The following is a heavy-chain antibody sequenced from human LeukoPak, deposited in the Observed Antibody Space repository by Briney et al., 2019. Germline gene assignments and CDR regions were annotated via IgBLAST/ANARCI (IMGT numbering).Heavy chain of an antibody. CDR3: AAVIAAPGTNWFDP. CDR1: GGSISSGDYY. CDR2: IYYSGST. D-gene: IGHD6-25*01. J-gene: IGHJ5*02. V-gene: IGHV4-30-4*01. Sequence: PSGTLSLTCTVSGGSISSGDYYWSWIRQPPGKGLEWIGYIYYSGSTYYNPSLKSRVTISVDTSKNQFSLKLSSVTAADTAVYYCAAVIAAPGTNWFDPWGQGTLVTVSS.